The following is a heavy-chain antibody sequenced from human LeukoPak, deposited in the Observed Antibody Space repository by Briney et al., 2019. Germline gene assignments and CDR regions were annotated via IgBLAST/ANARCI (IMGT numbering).Heavy chain of an antibody. CDR3: ARDRGEMATIDLDY. D-gene: IGHD5-24*01. CDR2: IYHSGST. J-gene: IGHJ4*02. CDR1: GYSISSGYY. V-gene: IGHV4-38-2*02. Sequence: PSETLSLTCTVSGYSISSGYYWGWIRQPPGKGLEWIGSIYHSGSTYYNPSLKSRVTISVDTSKNQFSLKLSSVTAAGTAVYYCARDRGEMATIDLDYWGQGTLVTVSS.